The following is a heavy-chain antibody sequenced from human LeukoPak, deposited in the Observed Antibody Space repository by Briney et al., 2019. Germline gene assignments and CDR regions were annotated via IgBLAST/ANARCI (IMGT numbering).Heavy chain of an antibody. CDR3: ARQAIAAGPYYYYYMDV. V-gene: IGHV4-4*07. J-gene: IGHJ6*03. CDR1: GGSVSSYY. Sequence: SETLSLTCTVSGGSVSSYYWSWIRQPAGKGLEWIGRIYTSESTNYNPSLKSRVTMSVDTSKNQFSLKLSSVTAADTAVYYCARQAIAAGPYYYYYMDVWGKGTTVTVSS. CDR2: IYTSEST. D-gene: IGHD6-25*01.